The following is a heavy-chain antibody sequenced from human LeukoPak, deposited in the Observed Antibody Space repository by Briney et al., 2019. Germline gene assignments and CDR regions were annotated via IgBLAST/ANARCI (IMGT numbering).Heavy chain of an antibody. CDR2: INWNGGST. D-gene: IGHD3-9*01. Sequence: GGSLRLSCAASGFTFDDYGMSWVRQAPGKGLEWVSGINWNGGSTGYADSVKGRFTISRDNAKNSLYLQMNSLRAEDTALYYCARVDDISFDRWFDSWGQEPWSPSPQ. CDR3: ARVDDISFDRWFDS. V-gene: IGHV3-20*04. CDR1: GFTFDDYG. J-gene: IGHJ5*01.